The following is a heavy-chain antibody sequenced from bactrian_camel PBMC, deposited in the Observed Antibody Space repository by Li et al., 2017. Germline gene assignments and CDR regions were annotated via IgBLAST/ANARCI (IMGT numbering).Heavy chain of an antibody. CDR2: IDSDGST. CDR1: PDLYSSVP. V-gene: IGHV3S67*01. CDR3: AAAPRQWNGVSRVCPKVYLY. J-gene: IGHJ4*01. Sequence: VQLVESGGGSVKAGGSLKLSCAHSPDLYSSVPMGWVRQVPGKEREGVAAIDSDGSTSYADSVKGRFTISKDNAKNTLYLQMNSLKTEDTAKYYCAAAPRQWNGVSRVCPKVYLYWGKGTQVTVS. D-gene: IGHD2*01.